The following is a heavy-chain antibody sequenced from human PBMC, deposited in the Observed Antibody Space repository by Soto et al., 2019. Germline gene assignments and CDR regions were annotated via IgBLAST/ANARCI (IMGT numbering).Heavy chain of an antibody. CDR2: IYYSGST. CDR1: GGSISSSSYY. Sequence: QLQLQESGPGLVKPSETLSLTCTVSGGSISSSSYYWGWLRQPPGKGLEWVGSIYYSGSTYYHPSLKSRLTISVDTSKNQFSLKLSSVTAADTAVYYCARTSEFDYWGQGTLVTVSS. J-gene: IGHJ4*02. V-gene: IGHV4-39*01. CDR3: ARTSEFDY.